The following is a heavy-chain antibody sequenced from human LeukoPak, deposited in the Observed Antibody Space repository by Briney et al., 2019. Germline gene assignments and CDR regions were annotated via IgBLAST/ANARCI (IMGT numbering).Heavy chain of an antibody. J-gene: IGHJ4*02. Sequence: PSETLSLTCTVSGGSISSYYWSWIRQPPGKGLEWIGYIYYSGSTNYNPSLKSRVTISVDTSKNQFSLKLSSVTAAVTAVYYCARVEGYSGYDLPTDWGQGTLVTVSS. CDR1: GGSISSYY. CDR3: ARVEGYSGYDLPTD. V-gene: IGHV4-59*01. CDR2: IYYSGST. D-gene: IGHD5-12*01.